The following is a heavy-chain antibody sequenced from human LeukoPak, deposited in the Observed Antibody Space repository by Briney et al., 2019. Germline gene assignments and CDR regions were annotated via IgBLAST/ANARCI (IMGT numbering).Heavy chain of an antibody. J-gene: IGHJ4*02. V-gene: IGHV3-23*01. Sequence: GRSLRLSCAASGFTFSSYAMSWVRQAPGKGLEWVSAISGSGGSTYYADSVKGRFTISRDNSKNTLYLQMNSLRAEDTAVYYCAKMRSSTSHLLIFDYWGQGTLVTVSS. D-gene: IGHD2-2*01. CDR3: AKMRSSTSHLLIFDY. CDR1: GFTFSSYA. CDR2: ISGSGGST.